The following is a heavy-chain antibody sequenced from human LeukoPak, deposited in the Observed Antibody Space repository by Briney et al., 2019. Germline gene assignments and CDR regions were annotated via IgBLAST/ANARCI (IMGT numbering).Heavy chain of an antibody. V-gene: IGHV3-53*01. D-gene: IGHD3-22*01. J-gene: IGHJ4*02. CDR2: IYSGGST. Sequence: TGGSLRLSCAASGFTVSSNYMSWVRKAPGKGLEWVSVIYSGGSTYYADSVKGRFTISRDNSKNTLYLQMNSLRAEDTAVYYCASTPGGYNYYDSSGYVDYWGQGTLVTVSS. CDR1: GFTVSSNY. CDR3: ASTPGGYNYYDSSGYVDY.